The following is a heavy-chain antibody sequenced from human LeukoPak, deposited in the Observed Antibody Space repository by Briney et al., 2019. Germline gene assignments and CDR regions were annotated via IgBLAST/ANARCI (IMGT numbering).Heavy chain of an antibody. CDR2: IYHSGST. Sequence: PSETLSLTCTVSGYSISSGYYWGWIRQPPGKGLEWIGRIYHSGSTYYNPSLKSRVTRSVDTSKNQFSLKLSSVTAADTAVYYCARWQQLNWFDPWGQGTLVTVSS. CDR1: GYSISSGYY. D-gene: IGHD6-13*01. V-gene: IGHV4-38-2*02. CDR3: ARWQQLNWFDP. J-gene: IGHJ5*02.